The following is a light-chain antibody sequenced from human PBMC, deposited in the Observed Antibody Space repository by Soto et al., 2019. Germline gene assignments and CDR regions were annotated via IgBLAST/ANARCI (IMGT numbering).Light chain of an antibody. V-gene: IGKV2-30*01. CDR3: MQGTHWPPIT. J-gene: IGKJ5*01. CDR1: QSLVYSDGNTY. CDR2: KVS. Sequence: DVVMTQSPLSLPVSLGQPASISCRSSQSLVYSDGNTYLNWFQQRPGQSPRRLIYKVSNRDSGVPDRFSGSGSGIDFTLKISRVEADDVGVYYCMQGTHWPPITFGQGTRLEIK.